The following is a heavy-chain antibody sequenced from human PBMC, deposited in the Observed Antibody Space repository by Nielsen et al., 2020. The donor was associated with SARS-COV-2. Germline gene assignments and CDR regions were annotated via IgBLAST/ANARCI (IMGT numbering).Heavy chain of an antibody. CDR1: GFTFSRHA. D-gene: IGHD4-17*01. CDR3: AKNPSRRDYGADY. V-gene: IGHV3-23*01. CDR2: IGAIDGST. J-gene: IGHJ4*02. Sequence: GESLKISCAASGFTFSRHAMSWVRQAPGKGLEWVSSIGAIDGSTNYAESLRGRFTISRDNSKNTLYLQINSLRAEDTAMYYCAKNPSRRDYGADYWGQGTLVTVSS.